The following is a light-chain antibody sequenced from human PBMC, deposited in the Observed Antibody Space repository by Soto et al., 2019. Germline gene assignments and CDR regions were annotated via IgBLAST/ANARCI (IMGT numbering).Light chain of an antibody. CDR2: GAS. Sequence: EIVMTQSPATLSLSPGERATLSFRASQSVSSNLAWYQQKLGQAPRLLIYGASTRATGIPERFSGSGSGTDFTLSISSLEPEDFAVYYCQLSQQRSSWPPIAFGQGTRLEIK. CDR1: QSVSSN. J-gene: IGKJ5*01. CDR3: QLSQQRSSWPPIA. V-gene: IGKV3D-15*01.